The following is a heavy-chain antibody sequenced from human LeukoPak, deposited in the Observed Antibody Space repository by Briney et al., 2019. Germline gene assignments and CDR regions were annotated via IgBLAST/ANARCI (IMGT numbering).Heavy chain of an antibody. CDR1: GGTFSNYA. V-gene: IGHV1-69*05. D-gene: IGHD5-24*01. Sequence: SVKVSCKASGGTFSNYAVSWVRQAPGQGLEWMGGIIPLLGTTNYAQKFQGRVTVSTDDSASTAYMELDSLRSEDTAVYYCARAGYSSPTFDYWGQGTLVIVSS. CDR2: IIPLLGTT. J-gene: IGHJ4*02. CDR3: ARAGYSSPTFDY.